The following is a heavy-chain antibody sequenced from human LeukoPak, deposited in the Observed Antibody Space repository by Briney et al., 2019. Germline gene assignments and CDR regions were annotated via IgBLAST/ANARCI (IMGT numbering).Heavy chain of an antibody. J-gene: IGHJ4*02. CDR1: GYTFTSYG. V-gene: IGHV1-18*01. D-gene: IGHD3-10*01. CDR3: ARGKPVYFYGPGSYLASPFDS. CDR2: ISTYNGNT. Sequence: ASVKVSCXASGYTFTSYGISWVRQAPGQGLAWMGWISTYNGNTNYAQMLQGRITMTTDTSTSTAYMELRSLRSDDTAVYYCARGKPVYFYGPGSYLASPFDSWGQGTLVTVSS.